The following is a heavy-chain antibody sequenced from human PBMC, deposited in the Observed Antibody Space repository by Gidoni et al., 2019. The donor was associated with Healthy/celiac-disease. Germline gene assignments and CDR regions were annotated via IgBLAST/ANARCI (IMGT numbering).Heavy chain of an antibody. CDR3: AIAQIVVAATEGWFHP. CDR2: FYHMWGT. V-gene: IGHV4-38-2*02. Sequence: QVQLQESGPGLVKPSETLSLTCTVSGYSISSGYYWGWIRQPPGRGLEWIWSFYHMWGTYSHPSLNHRVTISVDPAKNQFSLKLSSLTAADPAVYYRAIAQIVVAATEGWFHPLGQGTLVTVSS. J-gene: IGHJ5*02. D-gene: IGHD2-15*01. CDR1: GYSISSGYY.